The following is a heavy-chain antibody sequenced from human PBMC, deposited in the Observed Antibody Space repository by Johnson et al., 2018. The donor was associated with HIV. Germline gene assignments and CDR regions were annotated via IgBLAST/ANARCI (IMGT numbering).Heavy chain of an antibody. J-gene: IGHJ3*02. D-gene: IGHD1-26*01. CDR1: GFIFSVYW. CDR3: ATFGGGSVHAFDI. Sequence: VQLVESGGGLVQPGGSLRLSCAASGFIFSVYWMSWVRQAPGKGLEWVANIKQDGSEKYYVDSVKGRFTISRDNAKNSLYLQMNSLRAEDTAVYYCATFGGGSVHAFDIWGQGTMVTVSS. CDR2: IKQDGSEK. V-gene: IGHV3-7*05.